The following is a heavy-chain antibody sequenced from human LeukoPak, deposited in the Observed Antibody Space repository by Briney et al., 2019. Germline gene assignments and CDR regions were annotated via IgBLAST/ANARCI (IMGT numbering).Heavy chain of an antibody. V-gene: IGHV3-30*02. CDR1: GFTFSSYG. D-gene: IGHD6-19*01. CDR2: IRYDGSNK. Sequence: GGSLRLSCGASGFTFSSYGMHWVRQAPGKGLEWVAFIRYDGSNKYYADSVKGRFTISRDNSKNTLYLQVNSLRAEDTAVYYCAKDGYSSGWYSGYFDYWGQGTLVTVSS. J-gene: IGHJ4*02. CDR3: AKDGYSSGWYSGYFDY.